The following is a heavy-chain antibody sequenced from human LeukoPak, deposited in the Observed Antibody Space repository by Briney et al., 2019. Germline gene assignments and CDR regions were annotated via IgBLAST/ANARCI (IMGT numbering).Heavy chain of an antibody. Sequence: GGSLILSCSASGFTFSSYAMSWVRQAPGKGLDYVSGVNSNGDYTSYADSVKGRFTISRDNSKNTLYLQMSSLRVEDTAMYYCVRGGSGWPCDYWGQGTLVTVSS. V-gene: IGHV3-64D*06. CDR2: VNSNGDYT. CDR3: VRGGSGWPCDY. D-gene: IGHD6-19*01. CDR1: GFTFSSYA. J-gene: IGHJ4*02.